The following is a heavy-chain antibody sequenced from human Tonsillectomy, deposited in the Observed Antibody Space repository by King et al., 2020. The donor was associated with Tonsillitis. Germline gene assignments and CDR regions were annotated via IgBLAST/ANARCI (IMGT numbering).Heavy chain of an antibody. J-gene: IGHJ4*02. CDR1: GGTFSSYG. CDR3: ARGSGIPAAWGL. Sequence: QLVQSGAEVKKPGSSVKVSCKASGGTFSSYGISWVRPAPGQGLEWMGGILPIFGVTNYAQQFQGRVTLTADESTSTAYLELSSLRSEDTAVYYCARGSGIPAAWGLWGQGTLVTVSA. D-gene: IGHD6-25*01. CDR2: ILPIFGVT. V-gene: IGHV1-69*01.